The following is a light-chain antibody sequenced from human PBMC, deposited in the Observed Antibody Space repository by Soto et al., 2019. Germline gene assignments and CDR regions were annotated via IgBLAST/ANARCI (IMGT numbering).Light chain of an antibody. CDR1: QSISSY. J-gene: IGKJ1*01. CDR3: QQYNSYSGT. Sequence: DIQMTQYPSSLSASVGDRVTITCRASQSISSYLNWYQQKPGKAPKLLIYAASSLQSGVPSRFSGSGSGTEFTLTISSLQPDDFATYYCQQYNSYSGTFGQGTKVDI. V-gene: IGKV1-39*01. CDR2: AAS.